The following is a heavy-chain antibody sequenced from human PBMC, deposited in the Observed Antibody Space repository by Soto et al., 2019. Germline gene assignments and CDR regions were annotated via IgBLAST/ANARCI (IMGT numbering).Heavy chain of an antibody. CDR3: ARAVWFGELLFRRHYYYYGMDV. D-gene: IGHD3-10*01. Sequence: SETLSLTCAVYGGSFSGYYWSWIRQPPGKGLEWIGEINHSGSTNYNPSLKSRVTISVDTSKSQFSLKLSSVTAADTAVYYCARAVWFGELLFRRHYYYYGMDVCGQGTTVTVYS. CDR1: GGSFSGYY. V-gene: IGHV4-34*01. J-gene: IGHJ6*02. CDR2: INHSGST.